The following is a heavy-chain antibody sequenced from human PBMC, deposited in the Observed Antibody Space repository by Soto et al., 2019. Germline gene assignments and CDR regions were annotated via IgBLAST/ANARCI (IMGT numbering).Heavy chain of an antibody. CDR3: ARGGYPSIDY. D-gene: IGHD5-12*01. J-gene: IGHJ4*02. CDR1: GGYTRCHY. CDR2: FFYSGST. V-gene: IGHV4-59*11. Sequence: SVTLSLSSAVVGGYTRCHYWRRIRQPPGKGLEWIGYFFYSGSTNYNPSLKSRVTISVDTSKNQFPLKLNSVTAAYSSVNYRARGGYPSIDYWAQGTLVSVSS.